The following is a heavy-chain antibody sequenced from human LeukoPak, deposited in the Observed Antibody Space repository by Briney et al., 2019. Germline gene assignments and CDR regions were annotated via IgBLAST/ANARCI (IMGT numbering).Heavy chain of an antibody. CDR1: GFTFSNYE. J-gene: IGHJ4*02. Sequence: PGVSLRLSCAASGFTFSNYEMNWVRHAPGKGLEWISYISSSGVTIYYADSVKGRFTISRDNARNSLYLQLNSLRPEDTAVYYCARKAYSGYDFYFDFWGQGTLVTVSS. CDR2: ISSSGVTI. D-gene: IGHD5-12*01. CDR3: ARKAYSGYDFYFDF. V-gene: IGHV3-48*03.